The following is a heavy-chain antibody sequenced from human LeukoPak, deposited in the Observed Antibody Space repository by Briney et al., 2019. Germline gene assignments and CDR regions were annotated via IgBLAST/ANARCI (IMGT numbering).Heavy chain of an antibody. J-gene: IGHJ5*02. Sequence: PSETLSLTCTVSGGSISSYYWSWIRQPPGKGLEWIGYIYYSGGTNYNPSLKSRVTISVDTSKNQFSLKLSSVTAADTAVYYCARDLYSSGWYSYFDPWGQGTLVTVSS. CDR3: ARDLYSSGWYSYFDP. CDR2: IYYSGGT. D-gene: IGHD6-19*01. CDR1: GGSISSYY. V-gene: IGHV4-59*01.